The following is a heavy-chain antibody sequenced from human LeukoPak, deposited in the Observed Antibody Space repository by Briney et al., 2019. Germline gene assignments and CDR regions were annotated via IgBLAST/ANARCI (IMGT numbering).Heavy chain of an antibody. V-gene: IGHV3-7*01. CDR2: IKDDGSEK. CDR3: SNWGDTWGLDF. J-gene: IGHJ4*02. Sequence: PGGSLRLSCAASGLNFRKSWMTWVRQAPGRGLEWVANIKDDGSEKYYVGSVKGRFTISRDNAKNSLYLQMNSLGAGDTAVYYCSNWGDTWGLDFWGQGILVSVSS. D-gene: IGHD7-27*01. CDR1: GLNFRKSW.